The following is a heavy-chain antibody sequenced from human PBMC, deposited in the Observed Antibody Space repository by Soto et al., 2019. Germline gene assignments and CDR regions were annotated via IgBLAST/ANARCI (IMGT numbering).Heavy chain of an antibody. V-gene: IGHV5-51*01. CDR2: IYPGDSDT. J-gene: IGHJ6*02. CDR1: GYSFTSYW. CDR3: ARPLPRYYYDRSGYYYVDYYSGMDV. D-gene: IGHD3-22*01. Sequence: PGESLKISCKGSGYSFTSYWIGWVRQMPGKGLEWMGIIYPGDSDTRYSPSFQGQVTISADKSISTAYLQWSSLKASDTAMYYCARPLPRYYYDRSGYYYVDYYSGMDVWGQGTTVTVSS.